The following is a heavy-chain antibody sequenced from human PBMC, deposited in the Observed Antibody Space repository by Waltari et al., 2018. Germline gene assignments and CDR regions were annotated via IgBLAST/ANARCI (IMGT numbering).Heavy chain of an antibody. D-gene: IGHD3-10*01. CDR3: AREPPRLGETYYFDY. V-gene: IGHV4-59*11. Sequence: QVQLQESGPGLVKPSETLSPTCTVSGGSLSSHYWSWIRQPPGKGLEWIGYIYYSGSTNYNPSLKSRVTISVDTSKNQFSLKLTSVTAADTAVYYCAREPPRLGETYYFDYWGQGTLVTVSS. CDR2: IYYSGST. J-gene: IGHJ4*02. CDR1: GGSLSSHY.